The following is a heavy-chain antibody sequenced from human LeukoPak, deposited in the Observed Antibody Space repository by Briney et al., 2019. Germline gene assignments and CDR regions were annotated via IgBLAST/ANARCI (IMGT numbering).Heavy chain of an antibody. CDR1: GGSISSYY. Sequence: SETLSLTCTVSGGSISSYYWSWIRQPPGKGLEWIGYIYYSGSTYYNPSLKSRVTISVDTSKNQFSLKLSSVTAADTAVYYCARAAYYYDSSGYYPTPIDYWGQGTLVTVSS. CDR2: IYYSGST. D-gene: IGHD3-22*01. J-gene: IGHJ4*02. CDR3: ARAAYYYDSSGYYPTPIDY. V-gene: IGHV4-59*08.